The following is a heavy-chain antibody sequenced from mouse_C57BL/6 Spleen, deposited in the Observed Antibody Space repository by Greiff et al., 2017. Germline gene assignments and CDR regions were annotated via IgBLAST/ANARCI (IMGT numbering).Heavy chain of an antibody. D-gene: IGHD2-2*01. Sequence: QVQLQQPGAELVMPGASVKLSCKASGYTFTSYWMHWVKQRPGQGLEWIGEIDPSDSYTNYNQKYKGKSTLTVDKSSSTAYKQLSSLPSEDSAVYYCAVYYGYPFAYWGQGTLVTVSA. V-gene: IGHV1-69*01. CDR3: AVYYGYPFAY. CDR1: GYTFTSYW. CDR2: IDPSDSYT. J-gene: IGHJ3*01.